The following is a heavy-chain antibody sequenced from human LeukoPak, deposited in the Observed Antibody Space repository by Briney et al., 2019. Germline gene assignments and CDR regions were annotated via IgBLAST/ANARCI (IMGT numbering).Heavy chain of an antibody. D-gene: IGHD1-1*01. Sequence: SVKVPCKASGGTFSSYAISWVRQAPGQGLEWMGGIIPIFGTANYAQKFQGRVTITADESTSTAYMELSSLRSEDTAVYYCARIPTGTYRFDPWGQGTLVTVSS. V-gene: IGHV1-69*13. CDR3: ARIPTGTYRFDP. CDR2: IIPIFGTA. CDR1: GGTFSSYA. J-gene: IGHJ5*02.